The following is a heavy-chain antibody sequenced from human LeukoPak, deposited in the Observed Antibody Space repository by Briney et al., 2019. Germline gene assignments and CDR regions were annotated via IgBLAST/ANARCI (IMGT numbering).Heavy chain of an antibody. Sequence: SETLSLTCTVSGGSISSYYWSWIRQPPGKGLEWIGYSYYSGSTNYNPSLKSRVTISVATTKNQVSLKLSSVTAADTAVYYCARGSGWYYYWGQGTLVTVSS. CDR3: ARGSGWYYY. D-gene: IGHD6-19*01. CDR2: SYYSGST. CDR1: GGSISSYY. J-gene: IGHJ4*02. V-gene: IGHV4-59*01.